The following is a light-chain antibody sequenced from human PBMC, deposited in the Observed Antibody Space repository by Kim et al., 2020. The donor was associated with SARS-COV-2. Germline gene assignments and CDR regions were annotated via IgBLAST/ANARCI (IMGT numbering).Light chain of an antibody. CDR2: GAS. J-gene: IGKJ1*01. CDR1: QSLSSAY. Sequence: PGARATLSCRASQSLSSAYIAWYQQKPGQAPRLLVFGASGRATGIPARFSGSGSGTDFTLSISRLEPEDFAVYYCQQYGGAPRTFGQGTKVDIK. V-gene: IGKV3-20*01. CDR3: QQYGGAPRT.